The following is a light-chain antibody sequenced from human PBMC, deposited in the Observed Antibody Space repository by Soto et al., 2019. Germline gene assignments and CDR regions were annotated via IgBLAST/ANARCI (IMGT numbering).Light chain of an antibody. Sequence: EIVLTQSPGTLSLSPGERATLSCRASQSVSSSYLAWYQQKPGQAPRLLIYGASSRATGIPDWFSGSGSGTDFTLTISRLEAEDFAVYYCQLYGSSPRTFGQGTKVEIK. CDR3: QLYGSSPRT. V-gene: IGKV3-20*01. J-gene: IGKJ1*01. CDR2: GAS. CDR1: QSVSSSY.